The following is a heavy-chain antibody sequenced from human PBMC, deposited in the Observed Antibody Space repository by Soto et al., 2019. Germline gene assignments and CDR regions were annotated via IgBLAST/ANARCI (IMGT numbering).Heavy chain of an antibody. CDR1: GFTFSSYG. D-gene: IGHD3-3*01. CDR2: ISYDGSNR. CDR3: AKLRTPASAYYDFWSGYYAFDY. J-gene: IGHJ4*02. V-gene: IGHV3-30*18. Sequence: QVQLVESGGGVIQPGRSLRLSCADSGFTFSSYGMHWVRQAPGKGLEWVAVISYDGSNRYYADSVKGRFTISRDNSKNTLYLQMNSLRAEDTAVYYCAKLRTPASAYYDFWSGYYAFDYWGQGTLVTVSS.